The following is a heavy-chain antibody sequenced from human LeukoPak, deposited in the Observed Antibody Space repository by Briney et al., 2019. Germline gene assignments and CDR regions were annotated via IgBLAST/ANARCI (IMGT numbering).Heavy chain of an antibody. CDR1: GFTFTDFY. CDR3: AKLVSSSWYRDDAFDI. CDR2: ITNSGTTI. J-gene: IGHJ3*02. D-gene: IGHD6-13*01. Sequence: GGSLRLSCAASGFTFTDFYMSWIRQAPGKGLEWVSYITNSGTTIYYADSVKGRFTISRDNAKNSLYLQMNSLRAEDTAVYYCAKLVSSSWYRDDAFDIWGQGTMVTVSS. V-gene: IGHV3-11*01.